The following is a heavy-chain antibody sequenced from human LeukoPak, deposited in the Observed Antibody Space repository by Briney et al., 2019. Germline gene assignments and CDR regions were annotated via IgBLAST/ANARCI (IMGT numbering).Heavy chain of an antibody. D-gene: IGHD3-3*01. CDR3: ARDHGGLDY. Sequence: GGSLRLSCAASGFTFSSYSMNWVRQAPGKGLEWVSYISSSSSTIYYADSVKGRFTISRDNAKNSLYLQMNSLRAEDTAVYYCARDHGGLDYWGQGTLVTVSS. V-gene: IGHV3-48*01. J-gene: IGHJ4*02. CDR1: GFTFSSYS. CDR2: ISSSSSTI.